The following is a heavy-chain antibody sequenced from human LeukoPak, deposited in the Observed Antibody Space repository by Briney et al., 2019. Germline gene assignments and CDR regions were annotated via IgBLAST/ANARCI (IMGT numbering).Heavy chain of an antibody. D-gene: IGHD3-22*01. CDR1: GFTFSSYA. CDR3: ATHYYDSSGYYSPDC. V-gene: IGHV3-30-3*01. J-gene: IGHJ4*02. CDR2: ISYDGSNK. Sequence: GGSLRLSCAASGFTFSSYAMYWVRQAPGKGLEWVAVISYDGSNKYYADSVKGRFTISRDNSKDTLYLQMNSLRAEDTAVFYCATHYYDSSGYYSPDCWGQGTLVTVSS.